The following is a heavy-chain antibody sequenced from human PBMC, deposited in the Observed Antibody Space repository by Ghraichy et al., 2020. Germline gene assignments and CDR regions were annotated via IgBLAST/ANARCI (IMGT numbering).Heavy chain of an antibody. CDR1: GFIFSNSW. Sequence: GGSLRLSCAVSGFIFSNSWMSWVRQTPGKGLEWVANIKGDGCEIYYVDSVKGRFTISRDNAKNSLNLQMNSLRAEDTAVYYCARLIDRAPDYWGQGTLVTVSP. CDR3: ARLIDRAPDY. CDR2: IKGDGCEI. V-gene: IGHV3-7*01. J-gene: IGHJ4*02. D-gene: IGHD3-22*01.